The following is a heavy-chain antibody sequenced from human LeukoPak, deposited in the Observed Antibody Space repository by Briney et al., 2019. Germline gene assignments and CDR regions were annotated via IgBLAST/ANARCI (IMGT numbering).Heavy chain of an antibody. V-gene: IGHV4-38-2*02. J-gene: IGHJ4*02. CDR2: IYHSGST. Sequence: SETLSLTCTVSGYSISSGYYWGWIRQPPGKGLEWIGSIYHSGSTYYNPSLKSRVTISVDTSKNQFSLKLSSVTAADTAVYYCARPDSSGYYIDYWGQGTLVTVSS. CDR3: ARPDSSGYYIDY. D-gene: IGHD3-22*01. CDR1: GYSISSGYY.